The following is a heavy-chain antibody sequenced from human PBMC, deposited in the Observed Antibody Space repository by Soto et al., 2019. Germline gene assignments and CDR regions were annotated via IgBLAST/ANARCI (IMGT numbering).Heavy chain of an antibody. Sequence: QVQLIQSGPEVRKPGASVKVSCKASGYTFTSFDINWVRRAAGQGLEWMGWLNPGRGVTGYAQKFQGRLSLTASTSISTAFIELGGLTSGDSAIYYCARDLGATPWFDPWGQGTLITVSS. D-gene: IGHD1-26*01. CDR2: LNPGRGVT. J-gene: IGHJ5*02. CDR3: ARDLGATPWFDP. CDR1: GYTFTSFD. V-gene: IGHV1-8*01.